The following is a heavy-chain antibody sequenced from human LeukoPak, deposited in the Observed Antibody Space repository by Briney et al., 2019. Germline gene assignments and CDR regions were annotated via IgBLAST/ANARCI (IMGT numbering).Heavy chain of an antibody. CDR2: ISAYNGNT. CDR1: GYTFTSYG. Sequence: ALVKVSCKASGYTFTSYGISWVRQAPGQGLEWMGWISAYNGNTNYAQKLQGRVTMTTDTSTSTAYMELRSLRSDDKAVYYCARENYYGSGSLADYWGQGTRVTVSS. CDR3: ARENYYGSGSLADY. D-gene: IGHD3-10*01. J-gene: IGHJ4*02. V-gene: IGHV1-18*01.